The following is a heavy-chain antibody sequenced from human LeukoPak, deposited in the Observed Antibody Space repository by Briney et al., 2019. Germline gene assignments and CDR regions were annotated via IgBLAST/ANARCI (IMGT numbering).Heavy chain of an antibody. D-gene: IGHD3-10*01. CDR3: ATFRGGDYFYY. J-gene: IGHJ4*02. V-gene: IGHV1-2*02. Sequence: GGSLRLSCAASGFTFSDYYMSWIRQAPGKGLEWMGWINPNSGGTNYAQKFQGRVTMTRDTSISTAYMELSRLRSDDTAVYSCATFRGGDYFYYWGQGTLVTVSS. CDR1: GFTFSDYY. CDR2: INPNSGGT.